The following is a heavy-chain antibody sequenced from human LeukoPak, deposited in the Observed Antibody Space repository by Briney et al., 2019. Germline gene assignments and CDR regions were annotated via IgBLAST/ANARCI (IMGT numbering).Heavy chain of an antibody. CDR1: GDSFNDYY. CDR3: TRMTTGHDY. Sequence: PSETLSFTSAVSGDSFNDYYWSWIRQTPGKGLEWIGEINHSGYTNDSPSLKSRVTLSIDTSREQFSLNLRSVTVADTGIYYCTRMTTGHDYWGQGTLVTVSS. J-gene: IGHJ4*02. V-gene: IGHV4-34*01. D-gene: IGHD4-17*01. CDR2: INHSGYT.